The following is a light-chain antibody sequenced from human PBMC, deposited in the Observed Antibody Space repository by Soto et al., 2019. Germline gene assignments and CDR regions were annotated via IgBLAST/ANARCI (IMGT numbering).Light chain of an antibody. CDR1: QSISSW. J-gene: IGKJ1*01. V-gene: IGKV1-5*01. CDR3: QQYNSYPWT. CDR2: DAS. Sequence: DIQMTQSPSTLSASVGDRVTITCRASQSISSWLAWYQQKPGKAPKLLIYDASSLESGVPSRFNGSGSGTKFTLTSSILQSDDFATYYGQQYNSYPWTFGQGTKVEIK.